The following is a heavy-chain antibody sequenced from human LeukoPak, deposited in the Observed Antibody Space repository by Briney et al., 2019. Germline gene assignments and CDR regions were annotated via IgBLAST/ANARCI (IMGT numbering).Heavy chain of an antibody. J-gene: IGHJ4*02. CDR2: ISSSSSTI. Sequence: GGSLRLSCAASGFTFSSYSMNWVRQAPGKGLEWVSYISSSSSTIYYAGSVKGRFTISRDNAKNSLYLQMISLRAEDTAVYYCARDLYGNSFWGQGTLVTVSS. CDR3: ARDLYGNSF. D-gene: IGHD2-8*01. CDR1: GFTFSSYS. V-gene: IGHV3-48*04.